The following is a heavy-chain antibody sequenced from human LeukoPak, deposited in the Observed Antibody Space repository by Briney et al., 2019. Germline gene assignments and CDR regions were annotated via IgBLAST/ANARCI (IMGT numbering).Heavy chain of an antibody. J-gene: IGHJ6*02. D-gene: IGHD1-14*01. CDR2: IYYSGST. Sequence: TLSLTCTXXXGSISGGGYYWGWSRQHPGKGLEWIGYIYYSGSTYYNPSLMSRVTISVDTSRNQFSLRLSSVTAADTAVYYCARSPQTDYYYYYAMDVWGQGTTVTVSS. CDR1: XGSISGGGYY. CDR3: ARSPQTDYYYYYAMDV. V-gene: IGHV4-31*03.